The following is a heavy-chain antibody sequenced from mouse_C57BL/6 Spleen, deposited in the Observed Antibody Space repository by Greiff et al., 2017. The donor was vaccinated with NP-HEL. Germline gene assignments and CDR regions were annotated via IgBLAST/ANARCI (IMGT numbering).Heavy chain of an antibody. CDR1: GYTFTDYE. CDR3: TGYYPPLFAY. J-gene: IGHJ3*01. Sequence: QVQLQQPGAELVRPGASVTLSCKASGYTFTDYEMHWVKQTPVHGLEWIGAIDPETGGTAYNQKFKGKAILTADKSSSTAYMELRSLTSEDSAVYYCTGYYPPLFAYWGQGTLVTVSA. D-gene: IGHD3-1*01. CDR2: IDPETGGT. V-gene: IGHV1-15*01.